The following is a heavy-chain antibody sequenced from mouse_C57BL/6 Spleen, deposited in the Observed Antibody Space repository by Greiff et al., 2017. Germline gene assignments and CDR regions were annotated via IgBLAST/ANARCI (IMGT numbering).Heavy chain of an antibody. J-gene: IGHJ2*01. CDR3: ARHEDRGYGSSPYCDY. Sequence: VQLQQSGAELVKPGASVKLSCKASGYTFTEYTIHWVKQRSGQGLEWIGWFYPGSGSIKYNEKFKDKATLTADKSSSTVYMELSRLTSEDSAVXFCARHEDRGYGSSPYCDYWGQGTTLTVSS. CDR2: FYPGSGSI. D-gene: IGHD1-1*01. V-gene: IGHV1-62-2*01. CDR1: GYTFTEYT.